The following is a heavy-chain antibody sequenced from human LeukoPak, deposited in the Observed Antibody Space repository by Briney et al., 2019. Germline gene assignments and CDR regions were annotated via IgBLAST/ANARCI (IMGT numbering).Heavy chain of an antibody. D-gene: IGHD6-19*01. CDR1: GFTFSSYS. CDR2: ISSSSSYI. CDR3: ARVVGSGCSSHSPGGSDS. V-gene: IGHV3-21*01. J-gene: IGHJ4*02. Sequence: GGSLRLSCAASGFTFSSYSMNWVRQAPGKGLEWVSSISSSSSYIYYADSVKGRFTISRDNAKNSLYLQRNSLRAEETAVFYLARVVGSGCSSHSPGGSDSWGQGTLVTVSS.